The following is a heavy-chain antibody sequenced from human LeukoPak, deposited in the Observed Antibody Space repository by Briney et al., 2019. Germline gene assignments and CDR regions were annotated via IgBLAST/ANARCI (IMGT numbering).Heavy chain of an antibody. Sequence: VASEKVSCKASGYSFTDYYMHWVRQAPGQGLESMGWINPDSGGTNYPQKFQGRVTMTRDTSISTAYMELSRLRSDDTAVYYCARGGHYYSYSMDVWGKGTTVTVSS. CDR2: INPDSGGT. CDR3: ARGGHYYSYSMDV. J-gene: IGHJ6*03. V-gene: IGHV1-2*02. CDR1: GYSFTDYY.